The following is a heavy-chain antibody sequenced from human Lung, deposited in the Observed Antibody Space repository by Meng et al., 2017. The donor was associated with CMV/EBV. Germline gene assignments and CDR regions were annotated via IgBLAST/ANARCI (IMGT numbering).Heavy chain of an antibody. D-gene: IGHD3-10*01. Sequence: XVXVSXXASGGTFSNYAVSWVRQAPGEGLEWIGGIIPLYATANYAQRFQGRVTITTDESTSTAYMEVSSLRPEDTAVYYCARAPYYGSGSYYHFDSWGQGTXVTVSS. CDR3: ARAPYYGSGSYYHFDS. J-gene: IGHJ4*02. V-gene: IGHV1-69*05. CDR1: GGTFSNYA. CDR2: IIPLYATA.